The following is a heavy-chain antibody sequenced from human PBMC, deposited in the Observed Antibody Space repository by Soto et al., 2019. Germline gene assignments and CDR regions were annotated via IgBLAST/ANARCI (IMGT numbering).Heavy chain of an antibody. CDR2: IIPIFATV. CDR1: GGSFSSNP. V-gene: IGHV1-69*01. J-gene: IGHJ4*02. D-gene: IGHD5-18*01. Sequence: QVQLVQSGSEVKKPGSSVKVSCKASGGSFSSNPISWVRQAPGQGLEWMAGIIPIFATVHYAQKFQGRVTLTADESKSTAYMELTSLRSEDTAVYFCARGGRGYSSAPRYYFDYWGQGTLVTVSS. CDR3: ARGGRGYSSAPRYYFDY.